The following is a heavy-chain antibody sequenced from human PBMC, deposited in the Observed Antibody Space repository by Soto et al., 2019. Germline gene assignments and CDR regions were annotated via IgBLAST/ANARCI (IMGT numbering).Heavy chain of an antibody. J-gene: IGHJ4*02. Sequence: QVQLVQSGAEVKKPGSSVKVSCKASGGTFSSYAISWVRQAPGQGLEWMGGIIPIFGTANYAQKFQGRVXIXGXXFTSTAYRELSSLRSEDTAVYYCARDRGNWGSFDYWGQGTLVTVSS. CDR2: IIPIFGTA. D-gene: IGHD7-27*01. CDR1: GGTFSSYA. CDR3: ARDRGNWGSFDY. V-gene: IGHV1-69*12.